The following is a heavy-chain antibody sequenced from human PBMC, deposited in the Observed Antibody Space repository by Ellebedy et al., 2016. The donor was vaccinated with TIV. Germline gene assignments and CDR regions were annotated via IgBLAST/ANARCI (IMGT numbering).Heavy chain of an antibody. J-gene: IGHJ1*01. D-gene: IGHD5-18*01. CDR3: ARGPRYFRGYSYGYENAAEYFQH. CDR1: GGSFSGYY. V-gene: IGHV4-34*01. Sequence: SETLSLXCAVYGGSFSGYYWSWIRQPPGKGLEWIGEINHSGSTNYNPSLKSRVTISVDTSKNQFSLKLSSVTAADTAVYYCARGPRYFRGYSYGYENAAEYFQHWGQGTLVTVSS. CDR2: INHSGST.